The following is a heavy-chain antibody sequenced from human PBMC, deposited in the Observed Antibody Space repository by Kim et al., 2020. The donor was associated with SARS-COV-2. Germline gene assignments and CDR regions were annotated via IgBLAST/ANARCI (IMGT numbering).Heavy chain of an antibody. V-gene: IGHV4-34*01. CDR2: INHSGST. Sequence: SETLSLTCAVYGGSFSGYYWSWIRQPPGKGLEWIGEINHSGSTNYNPSLKSRVTISVDTSKNQFSLKLSSVTAEDTAVYYCARGRRGYGEGFDPWGQGTLVTVSS. CDR3: ARGRRGYGEGFDP. J-gene: IGHJ5*02. D-gene: IGHD4-17*01. CDR1: GGSFSGYY.